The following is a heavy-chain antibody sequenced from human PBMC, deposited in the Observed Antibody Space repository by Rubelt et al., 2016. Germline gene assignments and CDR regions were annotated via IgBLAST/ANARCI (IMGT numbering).Heavy chain of an antibody. D-gene: IGHD6-13*01. J-gene: IGHJ4*02. V-gene: IGHV3-30*03. CDR1: GFTFSSYG. Sequence: VCGGGVVQPGRSLRLSCAASGFTFSSYGMHWVRQAPGKGLEWVAVISYDGSNKYYADSVKGRFTISRDNSKNTLYLQMNSLRAEDTAVYYCARAGLGSSWYGGNYYFDYWGQGTLVTVS. CDR3: ARAGLGSSWYGGNYYFDY. CDR2: ISYDGSNK.